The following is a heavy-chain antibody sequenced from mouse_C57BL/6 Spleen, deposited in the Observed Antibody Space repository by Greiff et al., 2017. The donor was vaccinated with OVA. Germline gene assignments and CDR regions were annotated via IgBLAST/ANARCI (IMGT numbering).Heavy chain of an antibody. V-gene: IGHV1-55*01. CDR3: ARRKLTGTRGYFDY. CDR2: IYPGSGST. D-gene: IGHD4-1*01. Sequence: VQLQQPGAELVKPGASVKMSCKASGYTFTSYWITWVKQRPGQGLEWIGDIYPGSGSTNYNEKFKSKATLTVDTSSSTAYMQLSSLTSEDSAVYYCARRKLTGTRGYFDYWGQGTTLTVSS. J-gene: IGHJ2*01. CDR1: GYTFTSYW.